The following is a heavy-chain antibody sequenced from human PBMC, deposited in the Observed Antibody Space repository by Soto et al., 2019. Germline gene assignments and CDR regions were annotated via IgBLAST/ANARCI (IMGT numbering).Heavy chain of an antibody. J-gene: IGHJ4*02. Sequence: QITLKESGPTLVRPPQTLTLTCTFSGFSLTRGVGVGWIRQPPGKALEWLALIYWDDDKRYSPSLKNRLNITNDTSKNQVVLTMTNVGPVDTATYFCAHIDPEIVTVGGHGGFDYWGQGTLVTVSS. CDR3: AHIDPEIVTVGGHGGFDY. D-gene: IGHD5-12*01. V-gene: IGHV2-5*02. CDR2: IYWDDDK. CDR1: GFSLTRGVG.